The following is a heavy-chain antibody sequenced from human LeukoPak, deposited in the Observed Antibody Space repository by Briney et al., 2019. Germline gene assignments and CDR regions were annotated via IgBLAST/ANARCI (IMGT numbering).Heavy chain of an antibody. D-gene: IGHD3-22*01. J-gene: IGHJ1*01. CDR1: GFTFSSYA. Sequence: PGGSLRLSCAASGFTFSSYAMSWVRQAPGKGLEWASAISGSGGSTYYADSVKGRFTISRDNSKNTLYLQMNSLRAEDTAVYYCASLVVITDAEYFQHWGQGTLVTVSS. CDR3: ASLVVITDAEYFQH. CDR2: ISGSGGST. V-gene: IGHV3-23*01.